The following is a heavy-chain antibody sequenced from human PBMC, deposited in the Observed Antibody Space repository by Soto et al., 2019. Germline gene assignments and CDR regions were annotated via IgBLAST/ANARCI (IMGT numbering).Heavy chain of an antibody. Sequence: EVQLVESGGGLVQPGGSLRLSCATSGFILSDCAMNWVRQAPGKGLEWVSYISSSSSVIDYADSVKGRFTVSRDNARNSLYIQMTSRRAEDTAVYYCARDLSWGSNWYYYMDVWGKGTTVTVSS. D-gene: IGHD7-27*01. CDR2: ISSSSSVI. CDR3: ARDLSWGSNWYYYMDV. J-gene: IGHJ6*03. CDR1: GFILSDCA. V-gene: IGHV3-48*01.